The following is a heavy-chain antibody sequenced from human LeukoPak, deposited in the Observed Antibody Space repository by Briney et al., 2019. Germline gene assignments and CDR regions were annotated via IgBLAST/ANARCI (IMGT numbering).Heavy chain of an antibody. Sequence: SVKVSCKASGGTFISYAISWVRQAPGQGLEWMGGIIPIFGTANYAQKFQGRVTITADESTSTAYMELSSLRSEDTAVYYCARGITMVREGFDYWGQGTLVTVSS. CDR3: ARGITMVREGFDY. D-gene: IGHD3-10*01. V-gene: IGHV1-69*13. CDR1: GGTFISYA. CDR2: IIPIFGTA. J-gene: IGHJ4*02.